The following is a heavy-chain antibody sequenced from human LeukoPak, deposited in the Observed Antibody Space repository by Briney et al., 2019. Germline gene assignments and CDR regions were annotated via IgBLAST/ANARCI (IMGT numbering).Heavy chain of an antibody. CDR3: ARGNDYDFWSAYGLHY. V-gene: IGHV4-61*02. CDR2: IYTSGST. CDR1: GGSISSGSYY. Sequence: SQTLSLTCTVSGGSISSGSYYWSWIRQPAWKGLEWIGRIYTSGSTNYNPSLKSRVTISVDTSKNQFSLKLSSVTAADTAVYYCARGNDYDFWSAYGLHYWGQGTLVTVSS. D-gene: IGHD3-3*01. J-gene: IGHJ4*02.